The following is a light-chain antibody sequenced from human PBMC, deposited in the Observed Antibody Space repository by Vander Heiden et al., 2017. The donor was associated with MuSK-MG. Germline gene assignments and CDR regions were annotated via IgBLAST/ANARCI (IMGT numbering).Light chain of an antibody. J-gene: IGKJ1*01. V-gene: IGKV1-39*01. Sequence: DIQMTQSPSSLSASVGDRVTITCRASQSISSYLNWYQQKPGKAPKLLTYAATSLQSGVPSRFSGRGSGTDFTLTISRLQPEDFANYYCQQSYSTPRTFGQGTKVEIK. CDR1: QSISSY. CDR3: QQSYSTPRT. CDR2: AAT.